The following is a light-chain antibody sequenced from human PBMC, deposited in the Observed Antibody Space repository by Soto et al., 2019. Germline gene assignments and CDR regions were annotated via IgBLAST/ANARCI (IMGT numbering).Light chain of an antibody. J-gene: IGLJ2*01. CDR3: AVWDDSLNGVI. CDR2: NTN. Sequence: QSLLTQPPSASGTPGQRVTISCSGTTSNIGRNTVDWYQQLPGTAPKLLIFNTNQRPAGVPDRFSASKSGTSASLAISGLQSDDETEYYCAVWDDSLNGVIFGGGTKLTVL. V-gene: IGLV1-44*01. CDR1: TSNIGRNT.